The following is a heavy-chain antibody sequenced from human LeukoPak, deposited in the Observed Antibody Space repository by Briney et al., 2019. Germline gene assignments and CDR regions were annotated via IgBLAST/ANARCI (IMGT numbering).Heavy chain of an antibody. D-gene: IGHD2-15*01. J-gene: IGHJ4*02. CDR2: IYYSGST. CDR1: GGSLSSGAYY. V-gene: IGHV4-31*03. CDR3: ARVQSQTTVAAPDY. Sequence: RPSETLSLTCTVSGGSLSSGAYYWSWIRQHPGKGLEWIGYIYYSGSTYYNPPLKSRVTISVDTSKNQFSLRLSSVTAADTAVYYCARVQSQTTVAAPDYWGQGTLVTVSS.